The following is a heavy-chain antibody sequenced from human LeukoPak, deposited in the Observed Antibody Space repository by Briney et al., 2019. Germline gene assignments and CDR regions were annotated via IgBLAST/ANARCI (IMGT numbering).Heavy chain of an antibody. CDR2: INTNTGNP. CDR1: GYTFTSYA. J-gene: IGHJ6*03. Sequence: GASVKVSCKASGYTFTSYAMNWVRQAPGQGLEGMGCINTNTGNPTYAQGFTGRFVFSLDTSVSTAYLQISSLKAEDTAVYYCARADIVVVPAAIFVGNYYYYYYMDVWGKGTTVTVSS. D-gene: IGHD2-2*01. CDR3: ARADIVVVPAAIFVGNYYYYYYMDV. V-gene: IGHV7-4-1*02.